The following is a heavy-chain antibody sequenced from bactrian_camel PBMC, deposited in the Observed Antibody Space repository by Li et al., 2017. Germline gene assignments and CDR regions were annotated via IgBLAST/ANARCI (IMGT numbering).Heavy chain of an antibody. CDR3: AAGETLPCSSV. Sequence: VQLVESGGGSVQAGGSLRLSCAASGHTYSSHCMAWFRQAPRKEREEVAVIFTGGGNTWYADAVKGRFTISHDTAKNTLFLQMNSLKPEDTATYYCAAGETLPCSSVWGQGTQVTVS. CDR1: GHTYSSHC. V-gene: IGHV3S1*01. CDR2: IFTGGGNT. J-gene: IGHJ4*01. D-gene: IGHD2*01.